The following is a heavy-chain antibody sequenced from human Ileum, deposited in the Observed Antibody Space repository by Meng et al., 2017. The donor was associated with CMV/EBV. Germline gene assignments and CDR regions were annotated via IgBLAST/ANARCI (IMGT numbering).Heavy chain of an antibody. CDR3: ARWGVAAEGQFDY. CDR1: GFTFSTYW. V-gene: IGHV3-48*04. D-gene: IGHD6-13*01. CDR2: ISSSGSTI. Sequence: GGSLRLSCAASGFTFSTYWMSWVRQAPGKGLEWLSYISSSGSTIFYADSVKGRFTIFKDNAKNSLYLQMNSLRAEDTAVYYCARWGVAAEGQFDYWGQGTLVTVSS. J-gene: IGHJ4*02.